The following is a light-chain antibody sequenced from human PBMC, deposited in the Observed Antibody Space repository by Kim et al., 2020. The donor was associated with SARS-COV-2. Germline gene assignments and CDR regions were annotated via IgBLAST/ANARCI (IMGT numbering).Light chain of an antibody. J-gene: IGLJ3*02. CDR2: GNS. CDR3: QSYDSSLSGWV. V-gene: IGLV1-40*01. Sequence: QMVTISCTGRRPNIGAGYDVHWYQQLPATAPKLLIYGNSNRPSGVPDRYSGSKSGTSASLAITGLQAEDGADYYCQSYDSSLSGWVFGGGTQLTVL. CDR1: RPNIGAGYD.